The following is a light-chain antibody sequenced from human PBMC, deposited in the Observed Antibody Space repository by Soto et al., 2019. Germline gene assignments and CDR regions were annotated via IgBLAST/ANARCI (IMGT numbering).Light chain of an antibody. CDR1: QSVSSN. J-gene: IGKJ2*01. V-gene: IGKV3-15*01. CDR2: GAS. Sequence: EIVMTQSPATLSVSPGERATLSCRASQSVSSNLAWYQQKPGQAPRLLIYGASTRATGIPARFSGSGSGTECTLTISSVQSEDFAVYYCQQYNNWLRTFCQGTKLEIK. CDR3: QQYNNWLRT.